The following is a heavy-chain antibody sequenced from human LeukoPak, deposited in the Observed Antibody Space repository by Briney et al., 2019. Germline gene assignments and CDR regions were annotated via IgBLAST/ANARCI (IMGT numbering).Heavy chain of an antibody. Sequence: GGSLRLSCAASGFTFSSYSFNWVRQVPGKGLEWVSSITTTFYTYYTDSVKGRFTISRDNAKNSLYLQMISLRAEDTAVYYCARVRANWCEDYWGQGTLVTVSS. V-gene: IGHV3-21*01. D-gene: IGHD4/OR15-4a*01. CDR2: ITTTFYT. CDR1: GFTFSSYS. J-gene: IGHJ4*02. CDR3: ARVRANWCEDY.